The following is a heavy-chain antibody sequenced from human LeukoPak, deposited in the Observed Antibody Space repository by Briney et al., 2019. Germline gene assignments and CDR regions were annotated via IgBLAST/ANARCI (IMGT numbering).Heavy chain of an antibody. J-gene: IGHJ5*02. Sequence: PSETLSLTCTVSGGSINSHYWSWIRQPAGQGLEWIGRIYSTGSTSYNPSLKSRGTMSVDTSNNQLSLKLRSVTAADTAVYYCAREGIEDCSGASCYFLFDPWGQGTLVTVSS. V-gene: IGHV4-4*07. CDR3: AREGIEDCSGASCYFLFDP. CDR1: GGSINSHY. D-gene: IGHD2-15*01. CDR2: IYSTGST.